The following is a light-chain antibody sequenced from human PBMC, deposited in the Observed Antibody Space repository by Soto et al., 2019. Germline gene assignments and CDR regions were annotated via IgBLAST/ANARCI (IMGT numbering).Light chain of an antibody. CDR3: QQYGDSPT. J-gene: IGKJ4*01. CDR2: GAS. CDR1: QSVRSRY. Sequence: EIVLTQSPGTLFLSPGERATLSCRASQSVRSRYVAWYQQKPGQAPRLLIYGASSRATGIPDRFSGSGSGTAFTFTISRLEPEDLAVYYCQQYGDSPTFGGGTKVGIK. V-gene: IGKV3-20*01.